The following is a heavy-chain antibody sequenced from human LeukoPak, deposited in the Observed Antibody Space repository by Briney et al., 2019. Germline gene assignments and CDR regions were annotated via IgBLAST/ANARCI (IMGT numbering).Heavy chain of an antibody. CDR3: ARDAGRGAFDI. D-gene: IGHD3-10*01. V-gene: IGHV4-30-2*01. J-gene: IGHJ3*02. CDR2: IYHSGST. CDR1: GDSISSGGYS. Sequence: PSETLSLTCAVSGDSISSGGYSWSWIRQPPGKGLEWIGYIYHSGSTYYNPSLKSRVTISVDRSKNQFSLKLSSVTAADTAVYYCARDAGRGAFDIWGQGTMVTVSS.